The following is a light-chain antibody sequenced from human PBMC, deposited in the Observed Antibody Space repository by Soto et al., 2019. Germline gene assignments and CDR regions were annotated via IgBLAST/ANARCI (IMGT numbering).Light chain of an antibody. J-gene: IGLJ1*01. CDR1: SGDGGGYDN. CDR3: SSYAGSDNPCV. CDR2: EVT. V-gene: IGLV2-8*01. Sequence: QSVLTQPPPASGSPGQSVTITCTGTSGDGGGYDNVSSYQQHPGNAPKLMIYEVTKRPLGFPDRSSGSKSGNTASMTDSGLQAEDEADYYCSSYAGSDNPCVFGAGTKVT.